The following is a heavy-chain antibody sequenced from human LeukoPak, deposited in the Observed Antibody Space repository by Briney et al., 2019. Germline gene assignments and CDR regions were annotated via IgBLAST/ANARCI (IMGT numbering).Heavy chain of an antibody. CDR1: GYIFTDYY. Sequence: ASVKVSCKASGYIFTDYYMHWLRQAPGQGLEWMGIINPSGGSTSYAQKFQGRVTMTRDMSTSTVYMELSSLRSEDTAVYYCAREEDTAMANFGCWGQGTLVTVSS. D-gene: IGHD5-18*01. CDR3: AREEDTAMANFGC. J-gene: IGHJ4*02. V-gene: IGHV1-46*01. CDR2: INPSGGST.